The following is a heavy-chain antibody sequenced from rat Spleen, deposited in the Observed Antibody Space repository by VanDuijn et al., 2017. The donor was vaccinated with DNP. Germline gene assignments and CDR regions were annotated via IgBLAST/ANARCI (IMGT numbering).Heavy chain of an antibody. CDR3: TTECERGY. CDR2: ISASSGST. D-gene: IGHD1-11*01. CDR1: GFTFNNYW. Sequence: EVQLVESGGDFVQPGRSLKLSCAASGFTFNNYWMTWIRQAPKKGLEWVASISASSGSTSYRDSVKGQFIITRDNAKGTLYRQMDSLRSEDTATYYCTTECERGYWGQGVMVTVSS. J-gene: IGHJ2*01. V-gene: IGHV5-19*01.